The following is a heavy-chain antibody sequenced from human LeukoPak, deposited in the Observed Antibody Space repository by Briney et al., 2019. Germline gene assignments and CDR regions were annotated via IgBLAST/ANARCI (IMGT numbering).Heavy chain of an antibody. CDR1: GGSISSSNW. CDR3: ARHAHSSIAANIDY. Sequence: PSETLSLTCAVSGGSISSSNWWSWVRQPPGKGLEWIGEIYHSGSTNYNPSLKSRVTISLDTSKNQFSLRLTSVTAADTAVYYCARHAHSSIAANIDYWGQGTQVTVSS. CDR2: IYHSGST. J-gene: IGHJ4*02. V-gene: IGHV4-4*02. D-gene: IGHD6-6*01.